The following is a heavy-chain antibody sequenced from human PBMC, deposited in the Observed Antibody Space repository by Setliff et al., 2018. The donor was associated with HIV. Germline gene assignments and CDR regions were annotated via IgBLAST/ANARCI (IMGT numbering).Heavy chain of an antibody. Sequence: SETLSLTCTVSGASISSHYWSWIWQSPGRELEWIGYIYSTGSTNYNPSLQSRVSISMDASKNKFSLKVTSVTSADTAVYYCAKGAGFYGDYTFDYWGQGHLVTVSS. CDR2: IYSTGST. CDR1: GASISSHY. V-gene: IGHV4-59*11. J-gene: IGHJ4*02. CDR3: AKGAGFYGDYTFDY. D-gene: IGHD4-17*01.